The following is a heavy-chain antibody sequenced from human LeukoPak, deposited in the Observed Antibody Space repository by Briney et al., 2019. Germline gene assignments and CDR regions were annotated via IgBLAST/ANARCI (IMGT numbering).Heavy chain of an antibody. Sequence: SETLSLTCAVYGGSLTGYYWSWIRQSPGKGLEWIGEVNHSGSPNYNPSLKSRVTMLVDTSKNQFSLMLTSLTAADTSVYYCARQAVTVTKFRGHYFGLDVWGQGATVTVFS. J-gene: IGHJ6*02. CDR1: GGSLTGYY. CDR2: VNHSGSP. D-gene: IGHD4-17*01. CDR3: ARQAVTVTKFRGHYFGLDV. V-gene: IGHV4-34*01.